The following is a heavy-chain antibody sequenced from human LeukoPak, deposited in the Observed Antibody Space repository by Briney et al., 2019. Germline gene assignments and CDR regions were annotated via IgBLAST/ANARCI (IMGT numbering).Heavy chain of an antibody. J-gene: IGHJ3*02. V-gene: IGHV3-48*04. CDR1: GFTFSSYA. D-gene: IGHD5-18*01. CDR3: ARSRVGSYGLSRRGYDAFDI. Sequence: GGSLRLSCAASGFTFSSYAMSWVRQAPGKGLEWVSAISSSGSTIYYADSVKGRFTISRDNAKNSLYLQMNSLRAEDTAVYYCARSRVGSYGLSRRGYDAFDIWGQGTMVTVSS. CDR2: ISSSGSTI.